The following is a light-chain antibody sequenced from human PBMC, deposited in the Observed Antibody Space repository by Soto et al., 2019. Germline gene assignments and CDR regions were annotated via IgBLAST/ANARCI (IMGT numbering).Light chain of an antibody. CDR3: QKRSNWPRT. CDR2: DAS. V-gene: IGKV3-11*01. CDR1: QSVSSY. J-gene: IGKJ3*01. Sequence: EIVLPTSPATLSFSPVERDHLYCLASQSVSSYLAWYQQKPGQAPRLLIYDASNRATGIPARFSGSGSGTDFTLTISSLEPEDFAVYYCQKRSNWPRTCGTGHKGDIK.